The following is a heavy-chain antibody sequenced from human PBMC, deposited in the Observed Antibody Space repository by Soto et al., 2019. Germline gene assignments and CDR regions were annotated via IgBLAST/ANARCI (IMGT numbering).Heavy chain of an antibody. D-gene: IGHD3-10*01. CDR2: ISYDGSNK. Sequence: QGQLVESGGGVVQPGTSLRLSCEASGFIFSRYGMHWVRQAPGKGLEWVAVISYDGSNKYYAESVKGRFIISRDKSENTLYLQMNSLRAEDTAVYYCAKDLGSGKPYCYYAMDVWGQGTTVTVSS. CDR1: GFIFSRYG. CDR3: AKDLGSGKPYCYYAMDV. J-gene: IGHJ6*02. V-gene: IGHV3-30*18.